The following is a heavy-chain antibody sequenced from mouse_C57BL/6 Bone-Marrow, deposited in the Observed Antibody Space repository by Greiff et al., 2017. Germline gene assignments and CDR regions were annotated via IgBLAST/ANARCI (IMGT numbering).Heavy chain of an antibody. CDR3: AIFYFDY. CDR1: GYTFTSYW. V-gene: IGHV1-55*01. J-gene: IGHJ2*01. Sequence: QVQLQQPGAELVKPGASVKMSCKASGYTFTSYWITWVKQRPGQGLEWIGDIYPADGSTNYNEKFKSKATLTADTSSNTAYQQLSSLTSEDTAVYYCAIFYFDYWGQGTTLTVSS. CDR2: IYPADGST.